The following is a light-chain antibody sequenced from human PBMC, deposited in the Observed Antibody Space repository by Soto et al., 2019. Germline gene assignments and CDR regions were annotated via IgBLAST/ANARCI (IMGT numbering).Light chain of an antibody. CDR3: NSYPSSSTYV. CDR2: DVS. CDR1: TSDVGRYNY. J-gene: IGLJ1*01. V-gene: IGLV2-14*01. Sequence: QSALTHPASVSGSPGQSITISCTGTTSDVGRYNYVSWYQQHPGKAPKLIIYDVSNRPSGVSNRFSGSKSGNTASLTISGLQAEDEADYYCNSYPSSSTYVFGTGTKVTVL.